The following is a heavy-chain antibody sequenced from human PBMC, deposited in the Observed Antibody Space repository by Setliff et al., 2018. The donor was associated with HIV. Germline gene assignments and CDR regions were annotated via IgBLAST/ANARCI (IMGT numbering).Heavy chain of an antibody. J-gene: IGHJ3*02. CDR3: ATSTLGWSDDAFDI. CDR1: DYIFLSYG. Sequence: ASVKVSCKTSDYIFLSYGISWVRQAPGQGLEWMGWMNPNSGNTGYAQKFQGRVTMTRDTSISTAYMELSRLKSEDTAVYYCATSTLGWSDDAFDIWGQGTMVTVSS. D-gene: IGHD2-21*01. V-gene: IGHV1-8*01. CDR2: MNPNSGNT.